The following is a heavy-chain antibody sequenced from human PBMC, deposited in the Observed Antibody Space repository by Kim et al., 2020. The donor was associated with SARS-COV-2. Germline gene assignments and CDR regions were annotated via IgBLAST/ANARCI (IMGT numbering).Heavy chain of an antibody. Sequence: ASVKVSCKASGYTFTGYYMHWVRQAPGQGLEWMGRINPNSGGTNYAQKFQGRVTMTRDTSISTAYMELSRLRSDDTAVYYCAKLVRSYSFMDVWGQGTTVTVSS. D-gene: IGHD6-13*01. CDR3: AKLVRSYSFMDV. J-gene: IGHJ6*02. CDR2: INPNSGGT. CDR1: GYTFTGYY. V-gene: IGHV1-2*06.